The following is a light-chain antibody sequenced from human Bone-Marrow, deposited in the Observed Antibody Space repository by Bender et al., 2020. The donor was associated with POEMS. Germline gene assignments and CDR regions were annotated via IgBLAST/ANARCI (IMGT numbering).Light chain of an antibody. J-gene: IGLJ2*01. Sequence: QSALTQPPSVSGSPGQSVTISCTGTSSDVGAYNYVSWYQQHPGKAPKVIIYEVTNRPSGVSNRFSASKSGNTASLTISGLQAEDEADYYCSAYTLTDTLDVLFGGGTKLTVL. V-gene: IGLV2-14*01. CDR1: SSDVGAYNY. CDR2: EVT. CDR3: SAYTLTDTLDVL.